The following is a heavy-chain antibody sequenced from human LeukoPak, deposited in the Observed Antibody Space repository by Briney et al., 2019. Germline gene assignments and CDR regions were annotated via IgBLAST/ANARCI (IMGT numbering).Heavy chain of an antibody. Sequence: SETLSLTCTVSGGSISSYYWSWIRQPPGKGLEWIGYIYYSGSTNYNPSLKSRVTISVDTSKNQFSLKLSSVTAADTAVYYCARGLTGGSGSYFDYWGQGTLVTVSS. CDR3: ARGLTGGSGSYFDY. J-gene: IGHJ4*02. CDR2: IYYSGST. CDR1: GGSISSYY. V-gene: IGHV4-59*01. D-gene: IGHD3-10*01.